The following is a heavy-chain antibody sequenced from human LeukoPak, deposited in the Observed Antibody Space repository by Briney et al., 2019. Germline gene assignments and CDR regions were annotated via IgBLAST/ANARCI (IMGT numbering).Heavy chain of an antibody. J-gene: IGHJ4*02. CDR1: GFTFSSYW. CDR3: AREYSNYEAFDY. V-gene: IGHV3-74*01. CDR2: INTDGSST. D-gene: IGHD4-11*01. Sequence: GRSLRLSCAASGFTFSSYWMHWVRQAPGKGLVWVSRINTDGSSTTYADSVKGRFTISRDNAKNTLYLQVNSLRAEDTAVYYCAREYSNYEAFDYWGQGTLVTVSS.